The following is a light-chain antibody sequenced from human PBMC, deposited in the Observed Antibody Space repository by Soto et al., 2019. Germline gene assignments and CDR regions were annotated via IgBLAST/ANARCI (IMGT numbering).Light chain of an antibody. J-gene: IGKJ1*01. CDR3: QQYNSSSGS. Sequence: DIQMTQSPSTLSASVGDRVTITCRASQSISSWLAWYQQKPGKAPKLLIYDASSLESGVPSRFSGSGSGTECTLTISSLQPDDFATYYCQQYNSSSGSFGQGTKVEIK. CDR1: QSISSW. CDR2: DAS. V-gene: IGKV1-5*01.